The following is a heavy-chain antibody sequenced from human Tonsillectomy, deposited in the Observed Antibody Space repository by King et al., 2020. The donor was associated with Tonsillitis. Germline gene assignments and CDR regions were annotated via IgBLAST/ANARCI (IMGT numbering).Heavy chain of an antibody. CDR2: IFYTGSA. CDR1: GGSINNNTYY. J-gene: IGHJ5*02. D-gene: IGHD3-10*02. V-gene: IGHV4-39*01. Sequence: MQLQESGPGLVKPSETLSLTCTVSGGSINNNTYYWGWIRQPPGKGLEWIGSIFYTGSAYYNRSLKSRLTMSVDTSKSQFSLHLSSLTAADTAVYHCVRHVRGGDSTRLIGPNWFDPWGQGTLVTVSS. CDR3: VRHVRGGDSTRLIGPNWFDP.